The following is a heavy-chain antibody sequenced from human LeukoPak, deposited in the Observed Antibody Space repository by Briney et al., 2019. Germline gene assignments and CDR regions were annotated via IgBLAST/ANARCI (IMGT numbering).Heavy chain of an antibody. Sequence: PGGSLRLSCAASGFTFSSYAMSWVRQAPGKGLEWVSAISGSGGSTYYADSVKGRFTISRDNSKNTLYLQMNSLRAEDTAVYYCAKDEDEHIVVVTGFDYWGQRTLVTVSS. CDR2: ISGSGGST. J-gene: IGHJ4*02. D-gene: IGHD2-21*02. CDR1: GFTFSSYA. V-gene: IGHV3-23*01. CDR3: AKDEDEHIVVVTGFDY.